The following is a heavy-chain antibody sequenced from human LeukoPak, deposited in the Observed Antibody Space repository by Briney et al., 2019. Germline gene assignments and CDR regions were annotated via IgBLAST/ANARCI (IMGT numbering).Heavy chain of an antibody. D-gene: IGHD4-17*01. V-gene: IGHV4-34*01. Sequence: PSETLSLTCAVYGGSFSGYYWSWIRQPPGKGLEWIGEINHSGSTNYNPSLKSRVTISVDTSKNQFSLKLSSVTAADTAVYYCARYGDYDGDPFDYWGQGTLVTVSS. J-gene: IGHJ4*02. CDR3: ARYGDYDGDPFDY. CDR1: GGSFSGYY. CDR2: INHSGST.